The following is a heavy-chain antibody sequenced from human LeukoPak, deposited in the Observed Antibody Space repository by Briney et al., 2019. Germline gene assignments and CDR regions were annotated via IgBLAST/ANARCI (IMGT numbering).Heavy chain of an antibody. J-gene: IGHJ4*02. CDR1: GFTFTNHP. D-gene: IGHD2-2*02. V-gene: IGHV3-69-1*01. CDR3: AKDRANWAIDD. CDR2: IGGDGVA. Sequence: PGGSPRLSCAASGFTFTNHPMNWVRQAPGKGLEWVSYIGGDGVAFYADSVKGRFTMSKDDARKSLYLQMSSLRVEDTALYYCAKDRANWAIDDWGQGTQVTVSS.